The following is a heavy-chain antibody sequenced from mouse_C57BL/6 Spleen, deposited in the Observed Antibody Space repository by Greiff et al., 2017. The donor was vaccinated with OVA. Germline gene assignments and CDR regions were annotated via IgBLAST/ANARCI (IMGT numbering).Heavy chain of an antibody. D-gene: IGHD1-1*01. J-gene: IGHJ2*01. CDR3: ARECYGSRGDY. V-gene: IGHV1-82*01. CDR2: ICPGDGDT. Sequence: QVQLKQSGPELVKPGASVKISCKASGFAFSSSWMNWVQQRPGKGLEWIGRICPGDGDTNYTGKVKGKATLSADKASSTAYMQLSSLTSEDSAVYFCARECYGSRGDYWGQGTTLTVSS. CDR1: GFAFSSSW.